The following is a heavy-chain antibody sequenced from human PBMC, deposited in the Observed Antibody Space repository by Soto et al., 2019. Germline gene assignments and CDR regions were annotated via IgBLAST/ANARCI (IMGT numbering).Heavy chain of an antibody. CDR1: GFTFSSYA. CDR3: ARVYRYSSSSVPKNYYYYYGMDV. V-gene: IGHV3-30-3*01. CDR2: ISYDGSNK. Sequence: GGSLRLSCAASGFTFSSYAMHWVRQAPGKGLEWVAVISYDGSNKYYADSVKGRFTISRDNSKNTLYLQMNSLRAEDTAVYYCARVYRYSSSSVPKNYYYYYGMDVWGQGTTVTVSS. J-gene: IGHJ6*02. D-gene: IGHD6-6*01.